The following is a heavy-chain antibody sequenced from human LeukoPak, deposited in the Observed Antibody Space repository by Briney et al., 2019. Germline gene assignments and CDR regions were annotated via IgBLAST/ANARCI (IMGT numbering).Heavy chain of an antibody. CDR2: IYNSGSN. CDR1: GGSISSDY. Sequence: SETLSLTCTVSGGSISSDYWQWIRQPPGKEMKWIRNIYNSGSNNYYPSLKSRVTIPINSTKTQFALKLTSVTAADTAVYYCATRGYWGQGTLVTVYS. V-gene: IGHV4-59*08. J-gene: IGHJ4*02. CDR3: ATRGY. D-gene: IGHD3-10*01.